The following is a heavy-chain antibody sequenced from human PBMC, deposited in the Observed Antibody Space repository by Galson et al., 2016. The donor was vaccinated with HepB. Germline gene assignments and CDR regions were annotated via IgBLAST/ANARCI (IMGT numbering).Heavy chain of an antibody. CDR3: ARVLGFGSPPAY. Sequence: SLRLSCAASGFNFNSYAMHWVRQAPGKGLEYVAVTSFDGGETYYADPVKGRFPISRDKSKNTLYLQMNSLRPDDTAIYYCARVLGFGSPPAYWGQGTLVTVPS. CDR1: GFNFNSYA. D-gene: IGHD3-10*01. J-gene: IGHJ4*02. V-gene: IGHV3-30*04. CDR2: TSFDGGET.